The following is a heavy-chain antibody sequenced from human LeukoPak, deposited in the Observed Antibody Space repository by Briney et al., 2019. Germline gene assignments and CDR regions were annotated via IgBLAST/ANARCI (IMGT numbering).Heavy chain of an antibody. J-gene: IGHJ5*02. D-gene: IGHD3-10*01. Sequence: GGSLRLSCAASGFHFTTYWMGWVRQAPGKGLEWVANIKQDGSEKYYVDSVKGRFTISRDNAKNSLSLQMNSLRAEDTAVYYCARPLMYYYGSETYFWFDPWGQGTLVTVSS. CDR3: ARPLMYYYGSETYFWFDP. V-gene: IGHV3-7*01. CDR1: GFHFTTYW. CDR2: IKQDGSEK.